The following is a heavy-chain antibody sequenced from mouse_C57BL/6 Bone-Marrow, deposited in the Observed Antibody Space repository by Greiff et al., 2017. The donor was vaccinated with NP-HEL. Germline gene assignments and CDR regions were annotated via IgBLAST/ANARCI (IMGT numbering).Heavy chain of an antibody. CDR3: ARCYYGSSRYYFDY. D-gene: IGHD1-1*01. Sequence: QVHVKQPGTELVKPGASVKLSCKASGYTFTSYWMHWVKQRPGQGLEWIGNINPSNGGTNYNEKFKSKATLTVDKSSSTAYMQLSSLTSEDSAVYYCARCYYGSSRYYFDYWGQGTTLTVSS. V-gene: IGHV1-53*01. CDR1: GYTFTSYW. J-gene: IGHJ2*01. CDR2: INPSNGGT.